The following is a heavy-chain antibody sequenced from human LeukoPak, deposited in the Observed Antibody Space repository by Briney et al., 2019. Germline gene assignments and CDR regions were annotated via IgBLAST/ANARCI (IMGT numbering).Heavy chain of an antibody. Sequence: GGSLRLSCAASGFTFSSYGMSWVRQAPGKGLEWVSAISGSGGSTYYADSVKGRFTISRDNSKNTLYLQMNSLRAEDTAVYYCAKDIGYGDYVGYFDLWGRGTLVTVSS. J-gene: IGHJ2*01. CDR1: GFTFSSYG. D-gene: IGHD4-17*01. CDR3: AKDIGYGDYVGYFDL. CDR2: ISGSGGST. V-gene: IGHV3-23*01.